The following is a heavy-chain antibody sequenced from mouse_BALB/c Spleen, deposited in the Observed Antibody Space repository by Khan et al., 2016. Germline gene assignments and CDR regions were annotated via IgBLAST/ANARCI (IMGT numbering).Heavy chain of an antibody. V-gene: IGHV3-2*02. D-gene: IGHD1-2*01. J-gene: IGHJ1*01. CDR2: ISYSGST. CDR1: GYSITCDYA. CDR3: AKLRLRYFDV. Sequence: EVQLQESGPGLVKPSQSLSLTCTVTGYSITCDYAWNWIRQFPGNKLEWMGYISYSGSTSYNPSLKSRISITRDTSKNQFFLQLNSVTTEDTATYYCAKLRLRYFDVWGAGTTVTVSS.